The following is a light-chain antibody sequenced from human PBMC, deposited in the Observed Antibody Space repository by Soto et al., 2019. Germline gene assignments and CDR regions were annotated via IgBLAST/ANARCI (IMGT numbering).Light chain of an antibody. CDR3: SSYTTSNTRQVV. Sequence: QSVLTQPASVSGSPGQSITISCTGTSSDVGGYNYVSWYQHHPGKATKLIIYDVTNRPSEDSNPFSGSKSGNTASLTISGLQPEYVADYYCSSYTTSNTRQVVFGTGTKLTVL. V-gene: IGLV2-14*03. CDR1: SSDVGGYNY. J-gene: IGLJ1*01. CDR2: DVT.